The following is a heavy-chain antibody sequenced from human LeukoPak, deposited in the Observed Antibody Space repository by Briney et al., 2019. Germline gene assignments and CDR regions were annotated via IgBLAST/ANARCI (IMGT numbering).Heavy chain of an antibody. D-gene: IGHD6-13*01. CDR2: ISAYNGNT. Sequence: APVKVSCKASGYTFTSYGISWVRQAPGQGLEWMGWISAYNGNTNYAQKLQGRVTMTTDTSTSTAYMELRSLRSDDTAVYYCARWDSTYYYYGMDVWGQGTTVTVSS. CDR1: GYTFTSYG. CDR3: ARWDSTYYYYGMDV. J-gene: IGHJ6*02. V-gene: IGHV1-18*01.